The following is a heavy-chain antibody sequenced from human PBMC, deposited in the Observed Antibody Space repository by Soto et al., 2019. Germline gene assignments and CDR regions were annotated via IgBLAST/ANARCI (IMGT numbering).Heavy chain of an antibody. J-gene: IGHJ6*02. D-gene: IGHD3-22*01. Sequence: SETLSLTCTVSGGSISSGGYYWSWIRQHPGKGLEWIGYIYYSGSTYYNPSLKSRVTISVDTSKNQFSLKLSSVTAAETAVYYCARDFPSRSKDYYDTYYYYGMDVWGQGTTVTVSS. CDR1: GGSISSGGYY. CDR2: IYYSGST. CDR3: ARDFPSRSKDYYDTYYYYGMDV. V-gene: IGHV4-31*03.